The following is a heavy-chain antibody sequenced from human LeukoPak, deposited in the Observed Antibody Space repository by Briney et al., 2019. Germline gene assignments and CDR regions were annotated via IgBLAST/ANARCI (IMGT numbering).Heavy chain of an antibody. D-gene: IGHD1-26*01. CDR2: INPDSGVT. CDR1: GYTFTSYG. CDR3: AKDGAGEGARDRFDY. V-gene: IGHV1-18*01. J-gene: IGHJ4*02. Sequence: GASVKVSCKASGYTFTSYGITWVRQAPGQGLEWMGWINPDSGVTHSAQKFQGRVTLTRDTSTTTAFMEVTGLKSADTAVYYCAKDGAGEGARDRFDYWGQGTLITVSS.